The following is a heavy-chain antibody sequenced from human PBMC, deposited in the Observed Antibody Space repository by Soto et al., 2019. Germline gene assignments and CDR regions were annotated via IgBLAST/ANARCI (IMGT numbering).Heavy chain of an antibody. CDR3: VQSRCGGDCLTFYSSHAYYGLDV. V-gene: IGHV2-5*02. CDR2: IYWDDDK. CDR1: GFSLSTGGMG. J-gene: IGHJ6*02. D-gene: IGHD2-21*02. Sequence: SGPTLVNPTQTLTLTCTFSGFSLSTGGMGVGWIRQPPGKALEWLALIYWDDDKRYNPSLRSRLTITKDTSKKQVVLTMTNMDPVDTATYYCVQSRCGGDCLTFYSSHAYYGLDVWGQGTTVTVSS.